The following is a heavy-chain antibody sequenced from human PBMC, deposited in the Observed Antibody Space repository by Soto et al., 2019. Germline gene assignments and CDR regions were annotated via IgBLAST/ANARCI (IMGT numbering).Heavy chain of an antibody. CDR1: GGSFSGYY. CDR2: INHSGST. Sequence: SETLSLTCAVYGGSFSGYYWSWIRQPPGKGLEWIGEINHSGSTNYNPSLKSRVTISVETSKNQFSLKLSAVTAADTAVYYCARGVRVTMIASRDYYGMDVWGQGTTVTVSS. D-gene: IGHD3-22*01. CDR3: ARGVRVTMIASRDYYGMDV. V-gene: IGHV4-34*01. J-gene: IGHJ6*02.